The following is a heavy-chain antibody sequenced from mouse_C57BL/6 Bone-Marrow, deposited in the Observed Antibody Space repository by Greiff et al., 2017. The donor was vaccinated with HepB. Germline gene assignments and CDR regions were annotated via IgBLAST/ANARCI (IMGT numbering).Heavy chain of an antibody. CDR3: ARVELGEMDY. V-gene: IGHV3-6*01. J-gene: IGHJ4*01. CDR1: GYSITSGYY. Sequence: EVKLMESGPGLVKPSQSLSLTCSVTGYSITSGYYWNWIRQFPGNKLEWMGYISYDGSNNYNPSLKNRISITRDSSKNQFFLKLNSVTTEDTATYYCARVELGEMDYWGQGTSVTVSS. D-gene: IGHD4-1*01. CDR2: ISYDGSN.